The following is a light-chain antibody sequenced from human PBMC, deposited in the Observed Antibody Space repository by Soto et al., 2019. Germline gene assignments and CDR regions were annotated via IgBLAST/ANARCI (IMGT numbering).Light chain of an antibody. J-gene: IGKJ5*01. Sequence: EILMTQSPSTLSVSPGEIATLSWRASQSVSSNLAWYQQKPGQAPRLLIYDASNRATGIPARFSGSGSGTDFTLTISSLEPEDFAVYYCQQRSNWPITFGQGTRLEI. CDR3: QQRSNWPIT. CDR2: DAS. CDR1: QSVSSN. V-gene: IGKV3-11*01.